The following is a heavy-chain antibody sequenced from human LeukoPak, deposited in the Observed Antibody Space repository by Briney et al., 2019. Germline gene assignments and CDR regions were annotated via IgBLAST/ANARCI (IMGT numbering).Heavy chain of an antibody. CDR1: GGSFSGYY. D-gene: IGHD2-2*01. CDR2: INHSGST. Sequence: SETLSLTCAVYGGSFSGYYWSWIRQPPGKGLEWIGEINHSGSTNYNPSLKSRVTISVDTSKNQLSLKLSSVTAADTAVYYCARAYSGIVVVPAARTRWDYWGQGTLVTVSP. J-gene: IGHJ4*02. CDR3: ARAYSGIVVVPAARTRWDY. V-gene: IGHV4-34*01.